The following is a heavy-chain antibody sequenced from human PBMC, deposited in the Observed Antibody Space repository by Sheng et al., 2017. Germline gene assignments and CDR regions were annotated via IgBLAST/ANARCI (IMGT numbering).Heavy chain of an antibody. D-gene: IGHD3-3*01. J-gene: IGHJ4*02. Sequence: QVQLVQSGAEVKKPGASVKVSCKASGYTFNFYYMHWVRQAPGLGLEWMGWVNPNSGGTNYAQKFEGRVTLTSDTSTSTAYLELGRLTSDDTAVYFCARPRDYDYYNFDSWGQGTLVTVSS. V-gene: IGHV1-2*02. CDR3: ARPRDYDYYNFDS. CDR2: VNPNSGGT. CDR1: GYTFNFYY.